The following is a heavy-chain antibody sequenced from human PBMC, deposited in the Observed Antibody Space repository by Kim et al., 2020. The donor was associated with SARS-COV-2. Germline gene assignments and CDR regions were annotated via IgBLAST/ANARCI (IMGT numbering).Heavy chain of an antibody. V-gene: IGHV4-34*01. D-gene: IGHD3-10*01. J-gene: IGHJ2*01. Sequence: LNSRVTISVDTAKNQFSLKLSSVTAADTAVYYCARGTMVRGVIKLWYFDLWGRGTLVTVSS. CDR3: ARGTMVRGVIKLWYFDL.